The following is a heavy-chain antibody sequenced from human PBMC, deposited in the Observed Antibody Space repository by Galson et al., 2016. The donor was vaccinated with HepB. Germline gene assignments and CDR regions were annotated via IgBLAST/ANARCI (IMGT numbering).Heavy chain of an antibody. CDR3: VRSYSSGWSCDL. CDR2: IYPGDFDT. V-gene: IGHV5-51*01. CDR1: GYTFPSHW. D-gene: IGHD3-22*01. J-gene: IGHJ2*01. Sequence: QSGAEVKMPGDSLKISCKGSGYTFPSHWITWVRQVPGKGLEWMGIIYPGDFDTRYGPSFQGQVTISADKSINTAYLEWSSLKPSDTAMYYCVRSYSSGWSCDLWGRGTLVTVSS.